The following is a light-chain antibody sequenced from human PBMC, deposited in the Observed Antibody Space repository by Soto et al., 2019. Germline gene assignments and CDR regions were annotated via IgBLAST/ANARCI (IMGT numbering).Light chain of an antibody. CDR3: RQSYSTPPLT. CDR2: AAS. CDR1: QSISSS. V-gene: IGKV1-39*01. J-gene: IGKJ4*01. Sequence: DIQMTQSPSSLSASVGDRVTITCRASQSISSSLNWYQQKPGKAPKLLIYAASSLQSGVPSRFSGSGSGTDFSLTISSLQPEDVATYYCRQSYSTPPLTFGGGTKVEIK.